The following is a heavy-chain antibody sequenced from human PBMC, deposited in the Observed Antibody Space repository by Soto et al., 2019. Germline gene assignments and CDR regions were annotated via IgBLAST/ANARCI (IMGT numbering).Heavy chain of an antibody. V-gene: IGHV4-61*03. D-gene: IGHD7-27*01. Sequence: SETLSLTCIVSGDSVTSGSYYWTWLRQPPGKGLEWIGYISYTGRTKYNPSLQSRVTISVDTSKNDFSLNLSSVTAADTAVYFCAREWGLLPYYVMNVWGHGTAVTVPS. J-gene: IGHJ6*02. CDR2: ISYTGRT. CDR3: AREWGLLPYYVMNV. CDR1: GDSVTSGSYY.